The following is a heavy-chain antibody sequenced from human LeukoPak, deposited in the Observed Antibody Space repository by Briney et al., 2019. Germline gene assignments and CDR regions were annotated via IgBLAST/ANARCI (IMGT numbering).Heavy chain of an antibody. CDR2: LNPSTGVT. V-gene: IGHV1-2*02. CDR3: ASPYDSSGYYAFAI. Sequence: ASVTVSCKASGYIFTGYYMHWVRQAPGQGLEWMGWLNPSTGVTQYAQKFQGRVTMTRDTSISTAYMELDSLRSDDTAVYYCASPYDSSGYYAFAIWGQGTMVTVSS. J-gene: IGHJ3*02. D-gene: IGHD3-22*01. CDR1: GYIFTGYY.